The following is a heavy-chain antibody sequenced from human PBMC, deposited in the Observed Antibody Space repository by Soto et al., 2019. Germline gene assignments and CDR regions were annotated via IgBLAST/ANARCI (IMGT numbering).Heavy chain of an antibody. CDR2: IYYSGST. CDR1: GGSISSSSYY. CDR3: ASQVYDYVWGSYGVRYFDY. J-gene: IGHJ4*02. Sequence: ETLSLTCTVSGGSISSSSYYWGWIRQPPGKGLEWIGSIYYSGSTYYNPSLKSRVTISVDTSKNQFSLKLSSVTAADTAVYYCASQVYDYVWGSYGVRYFDYWGQGTLVTVSS. V-gene: IGHV4-39*01. D-gene: IGHD3-16*01.